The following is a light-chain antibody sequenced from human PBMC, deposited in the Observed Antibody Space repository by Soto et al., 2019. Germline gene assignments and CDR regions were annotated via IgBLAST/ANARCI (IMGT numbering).Light chain of an antibody. CDR2: TAS. J-gene: IGKJ1*01. CDR1: QSISNW. CDR3: QHYNSYSEA. V-gene: IGKV1-5*03. Sequence: DIQPNHSNSTLSSSLGDRVNNPCRASQSISNWVAWYQQKPGEAPKLLIYTASTLKSGVPSRFSDSGSGTEFTPTISSLQPDDFATYYCQHYNSYSEASGQGSKVDI.